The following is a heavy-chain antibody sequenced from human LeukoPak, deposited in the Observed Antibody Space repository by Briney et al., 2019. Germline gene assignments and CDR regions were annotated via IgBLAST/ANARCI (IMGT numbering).Heavy chain of an antibody. CDR3: AKDLSRMPTPPGFDY. CDR1: GYTFTSYG. Sequence: ASVKVSCKASGYTFTSYGISWVRQAPGQGLEWMGWISAYNGNTNYAQKLQGRVTMTTDTSTSTAYMELRSLRSDDTAVYYCAKDLSRMPTPPGFDYWGQGTLVTVSS. D-gene: IGHD2-2*01. J-gene: IGHJ4*02. CDR2: ISAYNGNT. V-gene: IGHV1-18*01.